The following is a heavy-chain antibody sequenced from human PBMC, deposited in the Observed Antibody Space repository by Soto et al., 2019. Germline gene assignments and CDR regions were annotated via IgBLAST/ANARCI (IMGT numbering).Heavy chain of an antibody. Sequence: PGGSLRLSCVASGFTLSNYNMNWVRQAPGKGLEWVSHISGSSIYIHYADSVRGRFTISRDNAKNSVYLQMDSLRFEDTAVYYCAREGALKPFSSWGQGALVTVSS. J-gene: IGHJ5*02. CDR3: AREGALKPFSS. V-gene: IGHV3-21*01. CDR2: ISGSSIYI. CDR1: GFTLSNYN.